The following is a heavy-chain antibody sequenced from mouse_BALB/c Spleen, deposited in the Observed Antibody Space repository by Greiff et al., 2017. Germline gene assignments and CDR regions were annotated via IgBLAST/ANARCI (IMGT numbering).Heavy chain of an antibody. D-gene: IGHD1-1*01. Sequence: EVKLVESGGGLVQPGGSLKLSCAASGFTFSSYTMSWVRQTPEKRLEWVAYISNGGGSTYYPDTVKGRFTISRDNAKNTLYLQMSSLKSEDTAMYYCARRGITTVAMDYWGQGTSVTVSS. CDR2: ISNGGGST. V-gene: IGHV5-12-2*01. CDR1: GFTFSSYT. J-gene: IGHJ4*01. CDR3: ARRGITTVAMDY.